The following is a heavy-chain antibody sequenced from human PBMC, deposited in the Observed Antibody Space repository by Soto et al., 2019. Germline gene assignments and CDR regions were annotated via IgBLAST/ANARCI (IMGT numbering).Heavy chain of an antibody. CDR2: ISGSGGST. CDR1: GFTFSSYA. CDR3: ARVAAAYL. D-gene: IGHD6-13*01. V-gene: IGHV3-23*01. Sequence: VQLLESGGGLVQPGGSLRLSCAASGFTFSSYAMSWVRQAPGKGLEWVSTISGSGGSTYYADSVNDRFNISRDSSKNTLSLQMNSLRAEDTAVYYCARVAAAYLWGQGTLVTVSS. J-gene: IGHJ4*02.